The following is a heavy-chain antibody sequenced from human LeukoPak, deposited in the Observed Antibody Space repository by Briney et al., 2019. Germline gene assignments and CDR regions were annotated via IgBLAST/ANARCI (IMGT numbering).Heavy chain of an antibody. D-gene: IGHD3-22*01. CDR3: ARDCVYCYDSSGYYYPWRTTDYYYYMDV. V-gene: IGHV4-39*07. CDR1: GGSISSSSYY. Sequence: SETLSLTCTVSGGSISSSSYYWGWIRQPPGKGLEWIGSIYYSGSTYYNPSLKSRVTISVDTSKNQFSLKLSSVTAADTAVYYCARDCVYCYDSSGYYYPWRTTDYYYYMDVWGKGTTVTISS. J-gene: IGHJ6*03. CDR2: IYYSGST.